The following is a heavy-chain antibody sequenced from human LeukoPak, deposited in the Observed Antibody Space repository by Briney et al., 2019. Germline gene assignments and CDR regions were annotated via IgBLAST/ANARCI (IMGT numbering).Heavy chain of an antibody. CDR1: GVTFSNYA. J-gene: IGHJ4*02. D-gene: IGHD3-3*01. Sequence: PGGSLRLSCAASGVTFSNYAMNWVRQAPGKGLEWVSSISGSSSYIYYADSVKGRFTISRDNAKSSLYLQMNSLRAEDTAVYYCARDLFWSGYYYFDYWGQGTLVTVSS. CDR2: ISGSSSYI. CDR3: ARDLFWSGYYYFDY. V-gene: IGHV3-21*01.